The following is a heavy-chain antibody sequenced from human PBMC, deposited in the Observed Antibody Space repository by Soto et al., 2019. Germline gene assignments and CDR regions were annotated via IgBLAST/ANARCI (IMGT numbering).Heavy chain of an antibody. CDR1: GFTFSSYA. CDR3: AKVSLPYDSRGDFDY. D-gene: IGHD3-22*01. J-gene: IGHJ4*02. Sequence: EVQLLESGGGLVQPGGSLRLSCAASGFTFSSYAMSWVRQAPGKGLEWVSAVSASGGSTYYADSVKGRFTISRDKSKNTLYLQMNSLRAEDTAVYYCAKVSLPYDSRGDFDYWGQGTLVTVSS. CDR2: VSASGGST. V-gene: IGHV3-23*01.